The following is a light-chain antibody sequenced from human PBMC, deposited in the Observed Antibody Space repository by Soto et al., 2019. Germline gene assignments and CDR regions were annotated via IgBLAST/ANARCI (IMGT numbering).Light chain of an antibody. CDR2: RTS. Sequence: QSVLTQPPSASGTPGQRIIVSCSGGSFNIGGNTVNWYQQIPGTAPKVVISRTSQRPSGVPDRFSGSKSGTSASLSISGLQSEDEADYYCATWDDRLNGVVFGGGTQLTVL. J-gene: IGLJ2*01. CDR3: ATWDDRLNGVV. CDR1: SFNIGGNT. V-gene: IGLV1-44*01.